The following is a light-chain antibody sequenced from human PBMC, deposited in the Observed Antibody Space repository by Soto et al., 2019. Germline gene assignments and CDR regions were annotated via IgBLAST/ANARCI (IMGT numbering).Light chain of an antibody. CDR2: DVR. V-gene: IGLV2-14*01. Sequence: QSALTQPASVSGSPGQSITISCTGPSSDVGGYNYVSWYQQHPGNAPELIIYDVRDRPSGVYYRFSGSKSANTASLTISGLQAHDEADYYCSSYTSSSTLVFGGGTKLTVL. CDR3: SSYTSSSTLV. J-gene: IGLJ2*01. CDR1: SSDVGGYNY.